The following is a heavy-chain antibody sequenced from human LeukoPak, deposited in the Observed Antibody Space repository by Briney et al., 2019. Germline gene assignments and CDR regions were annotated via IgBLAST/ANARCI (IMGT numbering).Heavy chain of an antibody. J-gene: IGHJ5*02. D-gene: IGHD6-13*01. Sequence: SETLSLTCTVSGGSISSYYWSWIRQPPGKGLEWIGEINHSGSTNYNPSLKSRVTISVDTSKNQFSLKLSSVTAADTAVYYCARGGGYSSSWYVWNWFDPWGQGTLVTVSS. CDR1: GGSISSYY. V-gene: IGHV4-34*01. CDR2: INHSGST. CDR3: ARGGGYSSSWYVWNWFDP.